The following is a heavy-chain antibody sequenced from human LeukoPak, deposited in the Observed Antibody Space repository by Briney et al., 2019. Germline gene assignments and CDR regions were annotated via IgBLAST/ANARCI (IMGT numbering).Heavy chain of an antibody. Sequence: GGSLRLSCAPSGFTFSSYSMNWVRQAPGKGLEWVSSISSSSTFIYYADSVKGRFTTSRDNAKNSLYLQMNSLRSEDTAVYYCARDLPGQWLLLPSFDYWGQGTLVTVSS. CDR1: GFTFSSYS. CDR3: ARDLPGQWLLLPSFDY. V-gene: IGHV3-21*04. D-gene: IGHD3-22*01. CDR2: ISSSSTFI. J-gene: IGHJ4*02.